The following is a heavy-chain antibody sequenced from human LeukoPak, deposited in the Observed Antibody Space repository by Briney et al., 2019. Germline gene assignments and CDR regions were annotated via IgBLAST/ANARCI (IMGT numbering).Heavy chain of an antibody. J-gene: IGHJ6*03. CDR3: ARGGIRYFDWYGGYYMDV. V-gene: IGHV3-30*02. CDR2: IRYDGSNK. D-gene: IGHD3-9*01. Sequence: GGSLRLSCAASGFTFSSYGMHWVRQAPGKGLEWVAFIRYDGSNKYYADSVKGRFTISRDNSKNTLYLQMNSLRAEDTAVYYCARGGIRYFDWYGGYYMDVWGKGTTVTVSS. CDR1: GFTFSSYG.